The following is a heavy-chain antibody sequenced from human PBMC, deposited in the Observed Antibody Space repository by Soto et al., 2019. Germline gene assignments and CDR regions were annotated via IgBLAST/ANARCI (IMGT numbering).Heavy chain of an antibody. D-gene: IGHD4-4*01. V-gene: IGHV4-34*01. CDR1: GGSFSGYY. CDR2: FNHSGST. Sequence: QVQLQQWGAGLLKPSETLSLTCAVYGGSFSGYYWSWIRQPPGKGLEWIGEFNHSGSTNYNPSLNTRVTVSVDTSNNQFYRQLSSVTAADTAVYYCARCVGGRNYRGRCRFDYWGQGTLVTVSS. CDR3: ARCVGGRNYRGRCRFDY. J-gene: IGHJ4*02.